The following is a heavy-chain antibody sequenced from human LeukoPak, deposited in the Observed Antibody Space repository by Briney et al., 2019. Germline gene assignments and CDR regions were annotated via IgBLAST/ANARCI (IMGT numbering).Heavy chain of an antibody. D-gene: IGHD3-22*01. Sequence: SETLSLTCTVSGGSISSYYWSWIRQPPGKGLEWIGYIYYSGSTNYNPSLKSRVTISVDTSKNQFSLKLSSVTAADTAVYYCARARGLRYYDSSGYPQAFDIWGQGTMVTVSS. CDR1: GGSISSYY. CDR2: IYYSGST. J-gene: IGHJ3*02. V-gene: IGHV4-59*01. CDR3: ARARGLRYYDSSGYPQAFDI.